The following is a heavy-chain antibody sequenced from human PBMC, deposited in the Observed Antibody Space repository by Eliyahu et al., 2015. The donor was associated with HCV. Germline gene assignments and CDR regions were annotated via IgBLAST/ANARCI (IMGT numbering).Heavy chain of an antibody. D-gene: IGHD1-26*01. CDR2: INTANGNT. CDR1: GYSLTTDA. Sequence: VQLVQSGAEVKKPGASVKVSCKASGYSLTTDAVHWVRQAPGKRLEWMGWINTANGNTQYSPKLQGRVTLTGDTSANTAYLELSSLRSEDTGVYFCARVSWFRGAMGYFDLWGQGTLITVSS. J-gene: IGHJ4*02. CDR3: ARVSWFRGAMGYFDL. V-gene: IGHV1-3*04.